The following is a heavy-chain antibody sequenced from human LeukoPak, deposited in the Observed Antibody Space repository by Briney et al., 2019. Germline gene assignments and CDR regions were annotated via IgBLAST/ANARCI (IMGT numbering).Heavy chain of an antibody. J-gene: IGHJ6*02. D-gene: IGHD6-19*01. CDR2: IYYSGST. Sequence: SETLSLTCTVSGGPISSYYWSWIRQPPGKGLEWIGYIYYSGSTNYNPSLKSRATISVDTSKNQFSLKVRSVTAADTAGYHCARGAVAGTLYYGMDVWGQGTTVTVSS. V-gene: IGHV4-59*01. CDR1: GGPISSYY. CDR3: ARGAVAGTLYYGMDV.